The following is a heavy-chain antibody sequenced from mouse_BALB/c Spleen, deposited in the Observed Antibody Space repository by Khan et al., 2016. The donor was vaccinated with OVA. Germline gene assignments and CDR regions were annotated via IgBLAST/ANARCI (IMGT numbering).Heavy chain of an antibody. CDR1: GYSITSGYY. D-gene: IGHD1-1*01. CDR2: IRYDGSN. V-gene: IGHV3-6*02. Sequence: EVKLLESGPGLVKPSQSLSLTCSVTGYSITSGYYWNWIRPFPGNKLEWMAYIRYDGSNNNNPLLKNLIFIIRDTSKNQFFLKLNSVTTGDTATYYCAGDYYGTSWYFDVWGAGTTFTVSS. CDR3: AGDYYGTSWYFDV. J-gene: IGHJ1*01.